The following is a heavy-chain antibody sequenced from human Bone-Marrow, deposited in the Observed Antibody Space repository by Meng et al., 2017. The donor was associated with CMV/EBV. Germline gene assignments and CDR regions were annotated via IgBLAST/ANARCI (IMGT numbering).Heavy chain of an antibody. Sequence: GGSLRLSCAASGFTFSSYWMSWVRQAPGKGLEWVANIKQDGSEKYYVDSVKGRFTISRDNAKNSLYLQMNSLRAEDTAVYYCARDHREGGSITIFGVVIISYYGMDVWGQGTTVTVSS. CDR3: ARDHREGGSITIFGVVIISYYGMDV. CDR2: IKQDGSEK. V-gene: IGHV3-7*01. J-gene: IGHJ6*02. D-gene: IGHD3-3*01. CDR1: GFTFSSYW.